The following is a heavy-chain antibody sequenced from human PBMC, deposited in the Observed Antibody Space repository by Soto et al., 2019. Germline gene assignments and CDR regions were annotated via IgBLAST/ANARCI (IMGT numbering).Heavy chain of an antibody. CDR3: ARDDLDCSSTSCYTRSDF. J-gene: IGHJ4*02. Sequence: GGSLRLSCAASGFTFSSYSMNWVRQAPGKGLEWVSSISSSSSYIYYADSVKGRFTISRDNAKNSLYLQMNSLRAEDTAVYYCARDDLDCSSTSCYTRSDFWGQGTLVTVSS. D-gene: IGHD2-2*02. V-gene: IGHV3-21*01. CDR2: ISSSSSYI. CDR1: GFTFSSYS.